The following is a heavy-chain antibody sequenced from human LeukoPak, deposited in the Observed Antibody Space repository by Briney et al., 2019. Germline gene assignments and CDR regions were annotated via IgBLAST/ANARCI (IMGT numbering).Heavy chain of an antibody. Sequence: GALRLSCAASGFTFSSYSMNWVRQAPGKGLEWVSSISSSSSYIYYADSVKGRFTISRDNAKNSLYLQMNSLRAEDTALYYCARGRYSGSYLLDYWGQGTLVTVSS. V-gene: IGHV3-21*01. J-gene: IGHJ4*02. CDR3: ARGRYSGSYLLDY. D-gene: IGHD1-26*01. CDR1: GFTFSSYS. CDR2: ISSSSSYI.